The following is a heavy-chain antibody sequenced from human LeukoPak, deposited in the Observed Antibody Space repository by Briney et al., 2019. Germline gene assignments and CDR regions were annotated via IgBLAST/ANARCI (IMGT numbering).Heavy chain of an antibody. CDR2: ISGSGGST. D-gene: IGHD6-13*01. Sequence: GGSLRLSCAASGFTFSSYAMSWVRQATGKALEWVSAISGSGGSTYYADSVKGRFTISRDNAKNSLYLQMNSLRVDDTALYYCAGSQHGTRDFQNWGQGTLVTVSS. CDR1: GFTFSSYA. V-gene: IGHV3-23*01. J-gene: IGHJ1*01. CDR3: AGSQHGTRDFQN.